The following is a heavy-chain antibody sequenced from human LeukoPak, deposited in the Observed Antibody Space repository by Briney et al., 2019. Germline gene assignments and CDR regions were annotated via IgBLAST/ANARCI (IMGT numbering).Heavy chain of an antibody. CDR3: ASGHPYYYGSGSYNS. Sequence: PGGSLRLSCAASGFTFSDYYMSWIRQAPGKRLEWVSYISSSSSYTNYADSVKGRFTISRDNAKNSLYLQMNSLRAEDTAVYYCASGHPYYYGSGSYNSWGQGTLVTVSS. CDR2: ISSSSSYT. CDR1: GFTFSDYY. V-gene: IGHV3-11*06. J-gene: IGHJ4*02. D-gene: IGHD3-10*01.